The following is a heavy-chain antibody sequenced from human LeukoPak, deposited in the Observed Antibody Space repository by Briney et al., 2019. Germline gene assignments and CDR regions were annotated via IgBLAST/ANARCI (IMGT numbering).Heavy chain of an antibody. CDR1: GFTLGIYA. V-gene: IGHV3-23*01. CDR3: AKVRKGVGAFDI. Sequence: GGSLRLSCAASGFTLGIYAMSWVRQAPGKGLEWVSGISNTGLTTYYIDSVKGRFTISRDSSKNTLNLQMDSLRTEDTAVYYCAKVRKGVGAFDIWGQGIMVTVSS. D-gene: IGHD3-16*01. CDR2: ISNTGLTT. J-gene: IGHJ3*02.